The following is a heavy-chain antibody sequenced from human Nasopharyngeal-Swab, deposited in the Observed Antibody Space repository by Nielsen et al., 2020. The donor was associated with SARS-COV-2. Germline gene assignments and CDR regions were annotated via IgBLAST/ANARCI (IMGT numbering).Heavy chain of an antibody. CDR3: ARGHNWSFDY. CDR2: IKQDGSEK. V-gene: IGHV3-7*04. J-gene: IGHJ4*02. CDR1: GFTFSSYW. D-gene: IGHD1-1*01. Sequence: GESLKISCAASGFTFSSYWMNWVRQAPGKGLEWVANIKQDGSEKPYVDSVRGRFTISRDNAKNSVYLQMNSLRAEDTAVYYCARGHNWSFDYWGQGTLVTVS.